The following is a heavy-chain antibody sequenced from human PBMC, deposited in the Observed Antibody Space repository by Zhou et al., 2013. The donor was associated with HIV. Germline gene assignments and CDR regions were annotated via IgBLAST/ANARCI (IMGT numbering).Heavy chain of an antibody. CDR2: IIPIFGTA. D-gene: IGHD1-7*01. CDR3: ASFGLELRRAHGYYMDV. CDR1: GGTFSSYA. J-gene: IGHJ6*03. Sequence: QVQLVQSGAVVKKPGSSVKVSCKASGGTFSSYAISWVRQAPGQGLEWMGGIIPIFGTANYAQKFQGRVTITTDESTSTAYMELSSLRSEDTAVYYCASFGLELRRAHGYYMDVWGKGTTVTVSS. V-gene: IGHV1-69*05.